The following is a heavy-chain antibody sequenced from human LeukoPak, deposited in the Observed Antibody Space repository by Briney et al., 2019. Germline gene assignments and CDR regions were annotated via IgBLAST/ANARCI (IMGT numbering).Heavy chain of an antibody. V-gene: IGHV3-30-3*01. CDR3: ARCIYSTHDSLDY. CDR2: ISYDGSNK. D-gene: IGHD5-12*01. CDR1: GFTFSRYA. Sequence: HPGGSLRLSCAASGFTFSRYAMHWVRQAPGKGLEWVAVISYDGSNKYYADSVKGRFTISRDNFKNMLYLQMNSLRAEDTAVYYCARCIYSTHDSLDYWGRGTLVTVSS. J-gene: IGHJ4*02.